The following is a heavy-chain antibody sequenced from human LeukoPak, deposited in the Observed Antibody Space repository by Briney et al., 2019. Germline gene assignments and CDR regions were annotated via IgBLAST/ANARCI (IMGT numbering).Heavy chain of an antibody. CDR3: ASGRYYDNSGLDY. CDR1: GGSISSGDNY. J-gene: IGHJ4*02. D-gene: IGHD3-22*01. Sequence: SQTLSLTCTASGGSISSGDNYWSWIRQPPGKGLEWIGYIYYSGSTYYNPSLKSRVTISVDTSKNQFSLKLSSVTAADTAVYYCASGRYYDNSGLDYWGQGTLVTVSS. V-gene: IGHV4-30-4*01. CDR2: IYYSGST.